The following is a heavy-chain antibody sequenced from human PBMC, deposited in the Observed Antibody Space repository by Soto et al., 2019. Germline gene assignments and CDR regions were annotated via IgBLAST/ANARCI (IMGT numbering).Heavy chain of an antibody. CDR1: GFTFSNYA. Sequence: GGSLRLSCAAAGFTFSNYAMSWVRQAPGKGLEWVSAISGSGGSTYYADSVKGRSTISRDNSKNTLYLQMNSLRAEDTAVYYCAKAGTYYYDSSGYYDRGDAFDIWGQGTMVTVSS. V-gene: IGHV3-23*01. CDR2: ISGSGGST. D-gene: IGHD3-22*01. CDR3: AKAGTYYYDSSGYYDRGDAFDI. J-gene: IGHJ3*02.